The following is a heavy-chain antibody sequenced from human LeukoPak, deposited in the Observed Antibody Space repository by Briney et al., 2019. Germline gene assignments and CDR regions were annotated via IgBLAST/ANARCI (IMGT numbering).Heavy chain of an antibody. CDR2: IYPTGST. D-gene: IGHD3-3*01. J-gene: IGHJ6*02. Sequence: SETLSLTCTVSGGSITDYYWSWIRQSAGKRLELIGRIYPTGSTTYKTSLRTRVTISLDTSKNQVSLKLRSVTAADTAVYYCARDSYDFWSGQYKNGLGDYYGVDVWGQGTTVIVS. V-gene: IGHV4-4*07. CDR3: ARDSYDFWSGQYKNGLGDYYGVDV. CDR1: GGSITDYY.